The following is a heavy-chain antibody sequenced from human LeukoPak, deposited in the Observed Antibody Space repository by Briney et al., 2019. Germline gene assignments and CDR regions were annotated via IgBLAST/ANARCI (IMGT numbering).Heavy chain of an antibody. CDR1: AFTFISYA. J-gene: IGHJ5*02. CDR3: ARARSSVTAYNWFDP. D-gene: IGHD2-21*02. CDR2: ISYDGSNK. V-gene: IGHV3-30*08. Sequence: GGSLRLSCAASAFTFISYAMHWVRQAPGKGLEWVAVISYDGSNKYYADSVKGRFTISRDTSKNTLYRQINSLIAEHTAVYYCARARSSVTAYNWFDPWGQGTLVTVSS.